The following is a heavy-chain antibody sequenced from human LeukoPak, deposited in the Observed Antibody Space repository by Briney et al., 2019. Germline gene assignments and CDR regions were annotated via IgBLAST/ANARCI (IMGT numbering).Heavy chain of an antibody. CDR1: GGSLSGYY. Sequence: SETLSLTCAVYGGSLSGYYWSWIRQPPGKGLEWIGEINHSGSTNYNPSIKSRVTISVDTSKNQFSLKLSYVTAVDTAVYYCARGTYESSGYYSENWGQGTLVTVS. V-gene: IGHV4-34*01. CDR2: INHSGST. D-gene: IGHD3-22*01. J-gene: IGHJ4*02. CDR3: ARGTYESSGYYSEN.